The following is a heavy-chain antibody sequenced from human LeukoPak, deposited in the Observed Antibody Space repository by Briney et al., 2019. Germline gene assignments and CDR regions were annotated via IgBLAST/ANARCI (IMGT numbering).Heavy chain of an antibody. J-gene: IGHJ4*02. CDR2: ISGSGGST. Sequence: GGSLRLSCAASGFTFSSYWMSWVRQAPGKGLEWVSAISGSGGSTYYADSVKGRFTISRDNSKNTLYLQMNSLRAEDTAVYYCAKGGYSYGLVNYWGQGTLVTVSS. CDR3: AKGGYSYGLVNY. V-gene: IGHV3-23*01. D-gene: IGHD5-18*01. CDR1: GFTFSSYW.